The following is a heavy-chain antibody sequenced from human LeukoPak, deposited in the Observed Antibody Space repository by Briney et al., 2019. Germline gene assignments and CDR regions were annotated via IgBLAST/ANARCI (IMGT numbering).Heavy chain of an antibody. D-gene: IGHD2-2*01. V-gene: IGHV3-23*01. J-gene: IGHJ4*02. CDR1: GFTFSRYA. CDR2: ISGSGGST. CDR3: AKDSSSFWVVDY. Sequence: PGGSLRLSCAASGFTFSRYAMSWVRQAPGKGLEWVSAISGSGGSTYYADSVKGRFTISRDNSKNTLYLQMNSLRAEDTAVYYCAKDSSSFWVVDYWGQGTLVTVSS.